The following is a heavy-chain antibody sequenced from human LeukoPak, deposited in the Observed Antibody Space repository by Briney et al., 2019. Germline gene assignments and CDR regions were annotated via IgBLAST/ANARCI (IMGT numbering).Heavy chain of an antibody. CDR1: GGSISTYY. J-gene: IGHJ4*02. D-gene: IGHD3-3*01. CDR2: IYYSGST. Sequence: NPSETLSLTCTVSGGSISTYYWSWIRQPPGKGLEWIGYIYYSGSTNYNPSLKSRVTISVDTSKNQFSLKLSSLTAADTAVYYCARLVTGEPYDFWSGYPNYYFDYWGQGTLVTVSS. CDR3: ARLVTGEPYDFWSGYPNYYFDY. V-gene: IGHV4-59*08.